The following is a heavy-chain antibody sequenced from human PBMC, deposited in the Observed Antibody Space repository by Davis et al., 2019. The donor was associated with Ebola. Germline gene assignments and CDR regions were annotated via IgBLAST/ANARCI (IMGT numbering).Heavy chain of an antibody. CDR2: ISSSGSTI. J-gene: IGHJ4*02. CDR3: TLSSQLVDY. V-gene: IGHV3-48*04. Sequence: GESLKISCAASGFTFSSYSMNWVRQAPGKGLEWVSYISSSGSTIYYADSVKGRFTISRDNAKNSLYLQMNSLKTEDTAVYYCTLSSQLVDYWGQGTLVTVSS. CDR1: GFTFSSYS. D-gene: IGHD3-16*02.